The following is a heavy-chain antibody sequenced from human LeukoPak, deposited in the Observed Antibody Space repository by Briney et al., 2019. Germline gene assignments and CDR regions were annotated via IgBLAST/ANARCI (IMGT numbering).Heavy chain of an antibody. CDR1: GGSISSYY. J-gene: IGHJ2*01. V-gene: IGHV4-59*08. D-gene: IGHD3-16*01. CDR3: ARQYGGVDGWYFDL. CDR2: IYYSGST. Sequence: SETLSLTCTVSGGSISSYYWSWIRQPPGKGLEWIGYIYYSGSTNYNPSLKSRVTISVDTSKNQFSLKLSSVTAADTAVYYCARQYGGVDGWYFDLWGRGTLVTVSS.